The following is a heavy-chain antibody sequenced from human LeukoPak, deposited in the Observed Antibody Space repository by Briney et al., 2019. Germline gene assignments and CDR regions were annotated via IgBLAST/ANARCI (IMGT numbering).Heavy chain of an antibody. J-gene: IGHJ4*02. CDR2: FDPEDGET. V-gene: IGHV1-24*01. CDR3: ARVGKLQGFDY. D-gene: IGHD2-15*01. CDR1: GYTLTELS. Sequence: GASVKVSCKVSGYTLTELSMHWVRQAPGKGLEWMGGFDPEDGETIYAQKFQGRVTMTTDTSTSTAYMELRSLRSDDTAVYYCARVGKLQGFDYWGQGTLVTVSS.